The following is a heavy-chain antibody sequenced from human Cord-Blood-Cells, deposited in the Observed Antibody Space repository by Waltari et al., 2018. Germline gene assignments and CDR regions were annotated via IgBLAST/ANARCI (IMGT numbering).Heavy chain of an antibody. CDR3: ARTVVAGNWFDP. Sequence: QVQLVQSGAEVKKPGASVKVSCKASGYTFTSYGISWVRQAPGQGLEWMGWNSAYNGNTNDAPEVQCRDNMTTDTSTSTAYMELRSLRSGDTAVYYCARTVVAGNWFDPWGQGTLVTVSS. CDR2: NSAYNGNT. V-gene: IGHV1-18*01. D-gene: IGHD6-19*01. CDR1: GYTFTSYG. J-gene: IGHJ5*01.